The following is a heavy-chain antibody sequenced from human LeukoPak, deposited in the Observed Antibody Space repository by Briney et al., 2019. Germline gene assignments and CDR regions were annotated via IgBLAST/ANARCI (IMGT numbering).Heavy chain of an antibody. Sequence: PSETLSLTCTVSGGSSSSYYWSWIRQPPGKGLEWIGYIYYSGSTPYNPSLTSRVTISVDTSKNQFSLKLSSVTAADTAVYYCARAAVPLAAPDFWGQGTPVTVSS. V-gene: IGHV4-59*01. CDR3: ARAAVPLAAPDF. D-gene: IGHD6-13*01. CDR1: GGSSSSYY. J-gene: IGHJ4*02. CDR2: IYYSGST.